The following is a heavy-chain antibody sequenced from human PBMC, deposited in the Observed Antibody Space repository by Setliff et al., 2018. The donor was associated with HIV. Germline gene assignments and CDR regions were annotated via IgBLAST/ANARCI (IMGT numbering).Heavy chain of an antibody. CDR3: ARRIAVAGTLYYYGMDV. J-gene: IGHJ6*02. D-gene: IGHD6-19*01. CDR1: GFTFSSYS. CDR2: ISSSSSTI. Sequence: PGGSLRLSCAASGFTFSSYSMNWVRQAPGKGLEWVSYISSSSSTIYYADSVKGRFTISRDNAKNSLYLQMNSLRAEDTAVHYCARRIAVAGTLYYYGMDVWGQGTTVTVSS. V-gene: IGHV3-48*04.